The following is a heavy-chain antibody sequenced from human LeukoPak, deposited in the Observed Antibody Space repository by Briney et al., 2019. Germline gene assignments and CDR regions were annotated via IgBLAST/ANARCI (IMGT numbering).Heavy chain of an antibody. D-gene: IGHD2-15*01. CDR1: GGSISSYY. Sequence: SETLSLTCTVSGGSISSYYWSWIRQPPGKGLEWIGYIYYSGSTNYNPSLKSRVTISVGTSKNQFSLKLSSVTAADTAVYYCARDGGGWPYRYFDLWGRGTLVTVSS. J-gene: IGHJ2*01. CDR3: ARDGGGWPYRYFDL. CDR2: IYYSGST. V-gene: IGHV4-59*01.